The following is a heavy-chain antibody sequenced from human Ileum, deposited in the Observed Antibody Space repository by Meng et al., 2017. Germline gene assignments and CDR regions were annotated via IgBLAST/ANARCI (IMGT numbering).Heavy chain of an antibody. CDR3: ARDHWGSLDY. D-gene: IGHD7-27*01. V-gene: IGHV4-61*01. Sequence: HLQEAGPGLVSPSKTLSLTCTVSGSAVIRNNDGWGWIRQPPGKGLEWIGYGSTNHNPSLKSRVTISVDTSKNQFFPTLNSVTAADTAIYYCARDHWGSLDYWGQGILVTVSS. J-gene: IGHJ4*02. CDR2: GST. CDR1: GSAVIRNNDG.